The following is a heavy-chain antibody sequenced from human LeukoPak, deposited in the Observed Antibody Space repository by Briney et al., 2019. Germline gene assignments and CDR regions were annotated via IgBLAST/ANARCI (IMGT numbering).Heavy chain of an antibody. CDR2: IRYDGGNK. D-gene: IGHD4-23*01. CDR1: AFTFRNYG. CDR3: AKSWGPYGGGIEDAFDI. J-gene: IGHJ3*02. V-gene: IGHV3-30*02. Sequence: GGSLRLSCAASAFTFRNYGMHWVRQAPGKGLEWVAFIRYDGGNKNYADSVKGRFTISRDNSKNTLYLQMNSLRAEDTAVYYCAKSWGPYGGGIEDAFDIWGQGTMVTVSS.